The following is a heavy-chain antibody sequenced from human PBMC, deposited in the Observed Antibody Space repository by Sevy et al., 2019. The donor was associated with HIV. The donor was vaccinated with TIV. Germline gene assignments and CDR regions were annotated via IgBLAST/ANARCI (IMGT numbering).Heavy chain of an antibody. CDR1: GFTFGDYC. CDR3: TRWKAAQSIFDY. CDR2: LKSDVYGGTF. Sequence: GGSLRLSCTASGFTFGDYCMSWVRQAPGKGLEWVAFLKSDVYGGTFDHAASVQGRFVISSDYSKTIAYLQMNDLKTEDTGVYYCTRWKAAQSIFDYWGQGALVTVSS. J-gene: IGHJ4*02. V-gene: IGHV3-49*04. D-gene: IGHD6-13*01.